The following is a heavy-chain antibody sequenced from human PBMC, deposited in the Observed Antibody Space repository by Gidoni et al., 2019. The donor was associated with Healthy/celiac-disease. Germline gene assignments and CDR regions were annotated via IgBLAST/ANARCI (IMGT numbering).Heavy chain of an antibody. J-gene: IGHJ3*02. Sequence: EVPLLESGGGLVQPGGSLRLSCAASGFTFSSYAMSWVRQAPGKGLEWVSAISGSGGSTYYADSVKGRFTISRDNSKNTLYLQMNSLRAEDTAVYYCAKDAPGSIAARRNQNDAFDIWGQGTMVTVSS. V-gene: IGHV3-23*01. CDR1: GFTFSSYA. CDR2: ISGSGGST. CDR3: AKDAPGSIAARRNQNDAFDI. D-gene: IGHD6-6*01.